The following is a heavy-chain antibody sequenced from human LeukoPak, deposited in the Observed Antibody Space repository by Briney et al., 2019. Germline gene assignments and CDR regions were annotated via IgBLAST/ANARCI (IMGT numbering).Heavy chain of an antibody. CDR3: SRPYDFWSGYSAGSYLDY. Sequence: GGSLRLSCAASGFTFSSYSMNWVRQAPGKGLEWVSYISSNSRTIYYADSVKGRFTISRDNAKNSLYLQMNSLRAEDTAVYYCSRPYDFWSGYSAGSYLDYWGQGTLVTVSS. CDR2: ISSNSRTI. V-gene: IGHV3-48*01. CDR1: GFTFSSYS. D-gene: IGHD3-3*01. J-gene: IGHJ4*02.